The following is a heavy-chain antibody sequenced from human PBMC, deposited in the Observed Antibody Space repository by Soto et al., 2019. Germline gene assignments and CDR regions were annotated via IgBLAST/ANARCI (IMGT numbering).Heavy chain of an antibody. V-gene: IGHV3-30*03. J-gene: IGHJ4*02. Sequence: GGSLRLSCAASGFAFNTYGMHWVRQAPGTGLEWVAVTSSDGSIKNYADSVKGRFTVSRDNSESSLFLQMNSLRLEDTAVYYCARKNLGRVWELPDYWGQGTQVTVSS. CDR2: TSSDGSIK. D-gene: IGHD1-26*01. CDR3: ARKNLGRVWELPDY. CDR1: GFAFNTYG.